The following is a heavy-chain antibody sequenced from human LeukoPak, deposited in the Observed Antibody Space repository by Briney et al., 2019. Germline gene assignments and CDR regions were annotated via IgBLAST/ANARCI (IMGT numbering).Heavy chain of an antibody. D-gene: IGHD6-19*01. CDR3: ARASTVAGNHRPFHY. J-gene: IGHJ4*02. CDR2: INPKSGGT. V-gene: IGHV1-2*02. CDR1: GYTFSDYY. Sequence: ASVKVSCKASGYTFSDYYIHWVRQAPGQDFEWMGWINPKSGGTEYAQKFQGRVTMTRDPSLSTAYMELSRLRSDDTAVFYCARASTVAGNHRPFHYWGQGTLVTVSS.